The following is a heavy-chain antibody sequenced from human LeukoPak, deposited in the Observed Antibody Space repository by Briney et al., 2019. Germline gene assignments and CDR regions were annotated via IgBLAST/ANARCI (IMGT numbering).Heavy chain of an antibody. J-gene: IGHJ4*02. D-gene: IGHD2-15*01. CDR2: ISHSGST. CDR1: DGSFSGYY. Sequence: PSETLSLTCAVYDGSFSGYYWSWIRQPPGKGPEWIGEISHSGSTNYNPSLKSRVTISVDTSKNQFSLNLSSVSAADTAVYYCARDGTYCSGGNCYSMFDYWGQGTLVTVSS. CDR3: ARDGTYCSGGNCYSMFDY. V-gene: IGHV4-34*01.